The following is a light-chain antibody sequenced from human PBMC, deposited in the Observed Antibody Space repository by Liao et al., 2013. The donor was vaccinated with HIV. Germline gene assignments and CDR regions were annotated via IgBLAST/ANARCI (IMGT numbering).Light chain of an antibody. CDR1: KIGTTS. CDR2: YDS. CDR3: QVWDSNSDHQV. V-gene: IGLV3-21*04. J-gene: IGLJ3*02. Sequence: SYVLTQPPSVSVAPGKTANITCGGNKIGTTSVHWYQQRSGQAPVLVIFYDSARPSGIPERFSGTNSADTATLTIRRVEAGDEADYYCQVWDSNSDHQVFGGGTKLTVL.